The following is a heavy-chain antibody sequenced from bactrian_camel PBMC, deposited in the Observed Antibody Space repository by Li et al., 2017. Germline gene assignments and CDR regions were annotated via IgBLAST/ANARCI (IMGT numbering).Heavy chain of an antibody. J-gene: IGHJ4*01. CDR2: IYTGTGVT. D-gene: IGHD1*01. CDR1: SKRYMSNC. Sequence: HVQLVESGGGPVQAGGSLRLSCTASSKRYMSNCMGWFRQAPGKEREAVAAIYTGTGVTYSDEDRFAISQDTAKSTVYLQMDTLQPEDTAMYHCASRRLTVCLGGWLQRPSQFDYWGQGTQVTVS. CDR3: ASRRLTVCLGGWLQRPSQFDY. V-gene: IGHV3S54*01.